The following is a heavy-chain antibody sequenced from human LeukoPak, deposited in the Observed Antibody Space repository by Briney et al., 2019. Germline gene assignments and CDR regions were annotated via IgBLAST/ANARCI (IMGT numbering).Heavy chain of an antibody. J-gene: IGHJ5*02. CDR2: INHSGST. V-gene: IGHV4-34*01. D-gene: IGHD3-22*01. CDR1: GGSFSGYY. Sequence: SETLSLTCAVYGGSFSGYYWSWIRQPPGKGLEWIGEINHSGSTNYNPSLKSRVTISVDTSKNQFSLKLSSVTAADTAVYYCARHPPYYYDSSGFDPWGQGTLVTVSS. CDR3: ARHPPYYYDSSGFDP.